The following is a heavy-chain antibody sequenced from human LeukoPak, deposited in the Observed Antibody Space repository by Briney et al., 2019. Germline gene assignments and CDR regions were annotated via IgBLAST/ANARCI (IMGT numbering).Heavy chain of an antibody. CDR2: ISAYNGNT. Sequence: GASVKVSCKASGYTFTSYGISWVRQAPGQGLEWMGWISAYNGNTNCAQKLQGRVTMTTDTSTSTAYMELRSLRSDDTAVYYCARDQFIVVVVAALFERAWFDPWGQGTLVTVSS. D-gene: IGHD2-15*01. CDR1: GYTFTSYG. CDR3: ARDQFIVVVVAALFERAWFDP. V-gene: IGHV1-18*01. J-gene: IGHJ5*02.